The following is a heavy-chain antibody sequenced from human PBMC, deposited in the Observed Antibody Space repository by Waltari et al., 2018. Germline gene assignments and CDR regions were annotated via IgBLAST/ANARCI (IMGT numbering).Heavy chain of an antibody. Sequence: EVQLVESGGGLVKPGGSLRLSCAASGFTFSSYSFNWVRQAPGKGLEWVSSISSSSSYIYYADSVKGRFTISRDNAKNSLYLQMNSLRAEDTAVYYCARGGYSSSSGVGYWGQGTLVTVSS. CDR3: ARGGYSSSSGVGY. CDR2: ISSSSSYI. V-gene: IGHV3-21*01. D-gene: IGHD6-6*01. J-gene: IGHJ4*02. CDR1: GFTFSSYS.